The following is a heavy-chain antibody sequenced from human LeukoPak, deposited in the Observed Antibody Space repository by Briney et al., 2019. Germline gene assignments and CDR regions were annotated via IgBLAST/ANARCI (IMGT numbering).Heavy chain of an antibody. Sequence: ASVKVSCKASGYTFTSYDINWVRQATGQGPEWMGWMNPNSGNTGYAQKFQGRVTITRNTSISTAYMELSSLRSEDTAVYYCARVAVADGSLDYWGQGTLVTVSS. CDR2: MNPNSGNT. CDR1: GYTFTSYD. V-gene: IGHV1-8*03. CDR3: ARVAVADGSLDY. D-gene: IGHD6-19*01. J-gene: IGHJ4*02.